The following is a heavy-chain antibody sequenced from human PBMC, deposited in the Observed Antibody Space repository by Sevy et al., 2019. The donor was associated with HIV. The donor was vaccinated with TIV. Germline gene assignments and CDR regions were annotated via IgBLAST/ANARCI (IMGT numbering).Heavy chain of an antibody. V-gene: IGHV3-30*18. J-gene: IGHJ4*02. CDR1: GFTFSNYG. Sequence: GWSLRLSCEASGFTFSNYGMHWVRQAPGKGLEWVAIISHDGSNKYYADSVKGRFTISRDNSKHSLYLQMNSLRPEDKGVYYCAKDISGASSSCSFDYWGQGTLVTVSS. D-gene: IGHD2-15*01. CDR3: AKDISGASSSCSFDY. CDR2: ISHDGSNK.